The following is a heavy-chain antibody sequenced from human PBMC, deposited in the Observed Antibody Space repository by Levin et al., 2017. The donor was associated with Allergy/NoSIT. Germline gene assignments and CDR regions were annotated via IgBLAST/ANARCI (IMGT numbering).Heavy chain of an antibody. CDR2: ISWNSGSI. V-gene: IGHV3-9*01. CDR3: AKGTGKDTPMVTGY. CDR1: GFTFDDYA. D-gene: IGHD5-18*01. Sequence: PGGSLRLSCAASGFTFDDYAMHWVRQAPGKGLEWVSGISWNSGSIGYSDSVKGRFTISRDNARNSLFLQMNSLRAEDTALYYCAKGTGKDTPMVTGYWGQGTLVTVSS. J-gene: IGHJ4*02.